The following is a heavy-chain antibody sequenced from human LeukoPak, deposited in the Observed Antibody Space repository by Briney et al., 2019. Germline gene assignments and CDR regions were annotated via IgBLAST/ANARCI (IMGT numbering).Heavy chain of an antibody. CDR3: AAARLLEWSTPNYGMDV. CDR1: GGSFSGYY. CDR2: INHSGST. V-gene: IGHV4-34*01. Sequence: KAAETLSLTCAVYGGSFSGYYWSWIRQPPGKGLEWIGEINHSGSTNYNPSLKSRVTISVDTSKNQFSLKLSSATAAHTALYYCAAARLLEWSTPNYGMDVWGQGPTVPVSS. D-gene: IGHD3-3*01. J-gene: IGHJ6*02.